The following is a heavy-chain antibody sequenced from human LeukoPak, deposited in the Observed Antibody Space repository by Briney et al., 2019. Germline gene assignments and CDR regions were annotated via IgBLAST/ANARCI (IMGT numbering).Heavy chain of an antibody. CDR2: IRYDGSNK. V-gene: IGHV3-30*02. J-gene: IGHJ4*02. CDR1: GSTFSSYG. Sequence: GGSLRLSCAASGSTFSSYGMHWVRQAPGKGLEWVAFIRYDGSNKYYADSVKGRFTISRDNSKNTLYLQMNSLRAEDTAVYYCAKAKDYDFWSGWYYFDYWGQGTLVTVSS. D-gene: IGHD3-3*01. CDR3: AKAKDYDFWSGWYYFDY.